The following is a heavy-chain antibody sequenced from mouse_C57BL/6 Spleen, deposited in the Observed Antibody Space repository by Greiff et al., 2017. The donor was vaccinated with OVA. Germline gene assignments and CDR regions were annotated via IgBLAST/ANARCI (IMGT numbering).Heavy chain of an antibody. V-gene: IGHV1-82*01. Sequence: QVQLQQSGPELVKPGASVKISCKASGYAFSSSWMNWVKQRPGKGLEWIGRIYPGDGDTNYNGKFKGKATLTADKSSSTAYMQLSSLTSEDSAVYFCAPITTVEYWGQGTLVTVSA. CDR3: APITTVEY. J-gene: IGHJ3*01. D-gene: IGHD1-1*01. CDR2: IYPGDGDT. CDR1: GYAFSSSW.